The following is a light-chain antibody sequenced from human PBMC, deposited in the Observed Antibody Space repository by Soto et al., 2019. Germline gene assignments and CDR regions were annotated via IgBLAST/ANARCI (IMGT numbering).Light chain of an antibody. CDR3: QSYDSSLRVV. Sequence: QSVLTQPPSVSGAPGQRVTISCTGSSSNIGAGYAVNWYQHLPGTAPKLLIYANTNRPSGVPDRFSGSESGTSASLAITGLQAEDEADYYCQSYDSSLRVVFGGWTKLTVL. J-gene: IGLJ3*02. CDR2: ANT. V-gene: IGLV1-40*01. CDR1: SSNIGAGYA.